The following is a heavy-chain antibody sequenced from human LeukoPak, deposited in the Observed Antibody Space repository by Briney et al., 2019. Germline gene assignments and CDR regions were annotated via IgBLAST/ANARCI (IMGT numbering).Heavy chain of an antibody. V-gene: IGHV3-33*01. CDR2: IWYDGSNK. D-gene: IGHD1-26*01. J-gene: IGHJ5*02. CDR1: GFTFSSYG. Sequence: YPGGSLRLSCAASGFTFSSYGMHWVRQAPGKGLEWVAVIWYDGSNKYYADSVEGRFTISRDNSKNTLYLQMNSLRAEDTAVYYCAGSGSVFWFDPWGQGTLVTVSS. CDR3: AGSGSVFWFDP.